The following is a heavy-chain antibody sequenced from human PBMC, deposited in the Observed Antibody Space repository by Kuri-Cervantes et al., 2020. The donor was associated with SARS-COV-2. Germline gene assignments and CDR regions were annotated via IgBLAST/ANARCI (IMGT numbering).Heavy chain of an antibody. CDR3: ARDPKRYSSSWYYFDY. J-gene: IGHJ4*02. CDR2: IKQDGSEK. D-gene: IGHD6-13*01. Sequence: GESLKISCAASGFTFSSYWMSWVRQAPGKGLEWVANIKQDGSEKYYVDSVKGRFTISRDNSKNTLYLQMNSLRAEDTAVYYCARDPKRYSSSWYYFDYWGQGTLVTVSS. CDR1: GFTFSSYW. V-gene: IGHV3-7*01.